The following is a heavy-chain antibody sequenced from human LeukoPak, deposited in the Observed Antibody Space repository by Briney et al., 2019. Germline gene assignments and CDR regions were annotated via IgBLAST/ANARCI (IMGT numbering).Heavy chain of an antibody. Sequence: LQTLCLTCTVSGGSISSGGYYWSWIRQHPGKGLEWIGYIYYNWSTYYNPSLKSRVTISVDTSKNQFSLKLSSVTAADTAVYYCASFDYGDNGDYWGQGTLVTAS. CDR1: GGSISSGGYY. V-gene: IGHV4-31*03. CDR3: ASFDYGDNGDY. J-gene: IGHJ4*02. D-gene: IGHD4-17*01. CDR2: IYYNWST.